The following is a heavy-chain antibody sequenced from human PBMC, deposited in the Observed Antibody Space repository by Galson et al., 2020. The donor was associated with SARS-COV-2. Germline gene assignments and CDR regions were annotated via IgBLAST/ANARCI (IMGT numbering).Heavy chain of an antibody. CDR3: TRATLERLVMWFDP. V-gene: IGHV4-34*01. CDR2: INHGGYS. CDR1: GGSFSGYF. Sequence: SETLSLTCAVYGGSFSGYFWTWIRQPPGKGLEWIGDINHGGYSNFNPSLKSRVAISLDKSKGQFSLNLTSVTAADTAVYYCTRATLERLVMWFDPWGQGSLVTVSS. D-gene: IGHD3-3*01. J-gene: IGHJ5*02.